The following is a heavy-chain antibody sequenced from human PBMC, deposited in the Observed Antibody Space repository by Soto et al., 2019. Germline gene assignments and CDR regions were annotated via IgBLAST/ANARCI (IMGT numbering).Heavy chain of an antibody. D-gene: IGHD2-21*01. CDR3: SRAGILTTPYYFDY. CDR2: IRNKGNSYTT. V-gene: IGHV3-72*01. Sequence: EVQLVESGGGLVQPGGSLRLSCAASGFTFSDHYMDWVRQAPGKGLEWVGRIRNKGNSYTTEYAASVKGRFTISRDDSQSSLYRQMNSLKTGDTAVYYCSRAGILTTPYYFDYWGQGTLVTVSS. J-gene: IGHJ4*02. CDR1: GFTFSDHY.